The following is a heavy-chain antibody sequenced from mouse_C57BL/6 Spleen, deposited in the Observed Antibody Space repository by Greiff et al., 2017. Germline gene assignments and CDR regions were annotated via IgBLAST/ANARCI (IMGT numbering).Heavy chain of an antibody. CDR1: GYTFTSYW. V-gene: IGHV1-59*01. Sequence: QVQLQQPGAELVRPGTSVKLSCKASGYTFTSYWMHWVKQRPGQGLEWIGVIDPSDSYTNYNQKFKGKATLTVDTSSSTAYMQLSSLTSEDSAVYYCARSDGTNGFAYWGQGTLVTVSA. D-gene: IGHD4-1*01. CDR3: ARSDGTNGFAY. J-gene: IGHJ3*01. CDR2: IDPSDSYT.